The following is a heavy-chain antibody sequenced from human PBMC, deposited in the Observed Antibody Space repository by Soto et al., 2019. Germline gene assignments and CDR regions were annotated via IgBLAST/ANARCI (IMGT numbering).Heavy chain of an antibody. V-gene: IGHV4-34*01. D-gene: IGHD6-25*01. Sequence: SETLSLTCAVYGGSFSGYYWSWIRQPPGKGLEWIGEINHSGSTNYNPSLKSRVTISVDTSKNQFSLKLSSVTAADTAVYYCARVPHSSDYYYYMDVWGKGTTVTVS. CDR1: GGSFSGYY. CDR2: INHSGST. J-gene: IGHJ6*03. CDR3: ARVPHSSDYYYYMDV.